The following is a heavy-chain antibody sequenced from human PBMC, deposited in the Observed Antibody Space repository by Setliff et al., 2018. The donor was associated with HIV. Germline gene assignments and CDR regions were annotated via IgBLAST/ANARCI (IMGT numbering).Heavy chain of an antibody. V-gene: IGHV1-2*06. Sequence: GASVKVSCKASGYTFTGYYVHWVRQAPGQGLEWMGRIIPNSGGTNYAQKFQGRVTMTRDTSISTAYMELTRLRSDDTAVYYCARFPVLGGMDVWGQGTTVTVSS. D-gene: IGHD1-20*01. CDR2: IIPNSGGT. CDR1: GYTFTGYY. J-gene: IGHJ6*02. CDR3: ARFPVLGGMDV.